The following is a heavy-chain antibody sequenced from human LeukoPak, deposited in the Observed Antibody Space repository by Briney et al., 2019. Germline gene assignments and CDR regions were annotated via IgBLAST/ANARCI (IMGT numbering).Heavy chain of an antibody. CDR3: ARRPFGSSPFDY. CDR1: GYTFTSYD. Sequence: ASVKVSCKASGYTFTSYDISWVRQAPGQGLEWMAWISASNGNTNYAEKFQGRVNMTTDTSTSTAYMDLRNLTSDDTAVYYCARRPFGSSPFDYWGQGTLVTVSS. V-gene: IGHV1-18*04. CDR2: ISASNGNT. J-gene: IGHJ4*02. D-gene: IGHD1-26*01.